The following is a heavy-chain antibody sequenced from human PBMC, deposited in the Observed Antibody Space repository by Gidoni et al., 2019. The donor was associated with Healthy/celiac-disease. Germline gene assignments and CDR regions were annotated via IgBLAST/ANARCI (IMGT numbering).Heavy chain of an antibody. CDR2: INPNSGGT. Sequence: QVQLVQSGAEVKKPGASVKVSCKASGYTFTGYYMHWVRQAPGQGLEWMGRINPNSGGTNYAQKFQGRVTMTRDTSISTAYMELSRLRSDDTAVYYCARDRGYYDSSGYYPDFFDYWGQGTLVTVSS. J-gene: IGHJ4*02. D-gene: IGHD3-22*01. CDR1: GYTFTGYY. CDR3: ARDRGYYDSSGYYPDFFDY. V-gene: IGHV1-2*06.